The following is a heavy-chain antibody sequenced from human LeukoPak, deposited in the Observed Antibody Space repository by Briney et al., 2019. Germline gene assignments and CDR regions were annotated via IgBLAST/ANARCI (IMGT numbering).Heavy chain of an antibody. J-gene: IGHJ4*02. CDR2: INHSGST. D-gene: IGHD2-21*02. V-gene: IGHV4-34*01. Sequence: PSETLSLTCAVYGGSFSGYYWSWIRQPPGKGLEWIGEINHSGSTNYNPSLKSRVTISVDTSKNQFSLKLSSVTAADTAVYYCAKDPLVVVTAMELDYWGQGTLVTVSS. CDR1: GGSFSGYY. CDR3: AKDPLVVVTAMELDY.